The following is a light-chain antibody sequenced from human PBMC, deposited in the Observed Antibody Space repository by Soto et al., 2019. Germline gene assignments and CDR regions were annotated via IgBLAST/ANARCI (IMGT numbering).Light chain of an antibody. CDR3: QQRQYWPPIT. CDR1: QSVGGN. CDR2: DAS. V-gene: IGKV3-11*01. Sequence: EIVLTQSPATLSLSPGERATLSCRASQSVGGNLAWYQQRPGQAPRLLIFDASTRATGIPARFSGSGSGTDFTLTISSLEPEDCAIYYCQQRQYWPPITFGQGTRLEIK. J-gene: IGKJ5*01.